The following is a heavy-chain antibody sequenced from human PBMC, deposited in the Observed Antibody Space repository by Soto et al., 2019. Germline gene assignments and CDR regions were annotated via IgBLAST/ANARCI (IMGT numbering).Heavy chain of an antibody. CDR3: AKDGSHNFDY. D-gene: IGHD1-26*01. V-gene: IGHV3-30*18. CDR1: GFTFSHYA. Sequence: QVPLVESGGGVVQPGRSLRLSCAASGFTFSHYAMLWVRQAPGKGLEWVALMSYDGSNEYYADSVKGRFTISRDNSKNTLYLQMNSLRAEDTAVYYCAKDGSHNFDYWGQGTLVTVSS. CDR2: MSYDGSNE. J-gene: IGHJ4*02.